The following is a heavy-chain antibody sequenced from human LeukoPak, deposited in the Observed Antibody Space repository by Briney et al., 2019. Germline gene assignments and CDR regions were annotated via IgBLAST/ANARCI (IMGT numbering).Heavy chain of an antibody. CDR3: ARASAVAFDY. Sequence: GGSLRLSCAASGFTFSTYNVNWVRQAPGKGLEWVSSISSSSSYIYYADSVKGRFTISRDNAKNSLYLQMNSLRAEDTAVYYCARASAVAFDYWGQGTLVTVSS. D-gene: IGHD6-19*01. CDR1: GFTFSTYN. V-gene: IGHV3-21*01. CDR2: ISSSSSYI. J-gene: IGHJ4*02.